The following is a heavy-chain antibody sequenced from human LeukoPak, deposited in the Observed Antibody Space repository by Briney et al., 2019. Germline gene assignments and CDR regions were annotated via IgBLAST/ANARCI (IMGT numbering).Heavy chain of an antibody. V-gene: IGHV4-39*07. Sequence: SETLSLTCSVSGGSIRSTTYYWGWIRQPPGKGLEWIGSIYYSGNTYYSPSLMSRVTISVDTSKNQFSLNLSSVTAADTAVYYCARGVVAAPQTFDYWGQGTLVTVSS. D-gene: IGHD2-15*01. J-gene: IGHJ4*02. CDR3: ARGVVAAPQTFDY. CDR1: GGSIRSTTYY. CDR2: IYYSGNT.